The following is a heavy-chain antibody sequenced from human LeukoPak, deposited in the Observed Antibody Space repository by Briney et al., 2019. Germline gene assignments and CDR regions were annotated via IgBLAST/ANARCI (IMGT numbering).Heavy chain of an antibody. CDR2: VRYGGST. J-gene: IGHJ4*02. Sequence: KPSETPSLTCAVSGYSISSNYWSWIRQPPGKGLEWIGYVRYGGSTNYNPSLKSRVTISVDTSKNQFSLKLSSVTAADPAVYYCARDVTPATVWGQGTLVAVS. D-gene: IGHD3-16*01. V-gene: IGHV4-59*01. CDR3: ARDVTPATV. CDR1: GYSISSNY.